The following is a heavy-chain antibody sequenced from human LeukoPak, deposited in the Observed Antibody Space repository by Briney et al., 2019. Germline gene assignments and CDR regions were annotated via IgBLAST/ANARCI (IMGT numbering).Heavy chain of an antibody. D-gene: IGHD6-25*01. J-gene: IGHJ3*02. CDR2: IYACGST. V-gene: IGHV3-53*01. CDR1: GFTVSSNY. CDR3: ARAAARI. Sequence: PGGSLRLSCAASGFTVSSNYMSWVRQASGKGLEWVSVIYACGSTYYADSVKGRFTISRDKSKNTLYLQMNSLRAEDTAVYYCARAAARIWGQGTMVTVSS.